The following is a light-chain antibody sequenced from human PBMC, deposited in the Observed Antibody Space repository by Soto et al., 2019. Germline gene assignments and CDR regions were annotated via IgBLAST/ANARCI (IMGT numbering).Light chain of an antibody. V-gene: IGKV2-28*01. Sequence: DIVMTQSPLSLPVTPGEPASISCRSSQSLLNSNGYNYLDWYLQKPGQSPQLLIYLGSSRACGVPDRFSGSGSGTDFTLTISRVEAEDVGFYYCMQALQAPLTFGPGTRVEIK. CDR3: MQALQAPLT. J-gene: IGKJ1*01. CDR1: QSLLNSNGYNY. CDR2: LGS.